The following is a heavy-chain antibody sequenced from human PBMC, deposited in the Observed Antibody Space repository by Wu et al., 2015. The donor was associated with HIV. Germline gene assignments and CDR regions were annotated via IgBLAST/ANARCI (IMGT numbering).Heavy chain of an antibody. CDR3: AREIDDPAIMVRAGFSSAWPTYFGF. V-gene: IGHV1-69*05. Sequence: QVQLVQSGAEVKKPGSSVKVSCKASGGIFSNYDINWVRQAPGQGLEWMGGTTPMFGTTNYAQKFQGRVTISSDVYTSTVYMELSSLRSEDTAIYYCAREIDDPAIMVRAGFSSAWPTYFGFWGQGTLVTVSS. J-gene: IGHJ1*01. CDR1: GGIFSNYD. D-gene: IGHD6-19*01. CDR2: TTPMFGTT.